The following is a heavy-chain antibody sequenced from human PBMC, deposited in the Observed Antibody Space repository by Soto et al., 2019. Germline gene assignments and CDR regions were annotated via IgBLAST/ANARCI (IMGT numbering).Heavy chain of an antibody. V-gene: IGHV4-34*01. CDR2: INHSGGT. J-gene: IGHJ4*02. Sequence: VRLQQWGAGLLKPSETLALTCAVHGGSFRGYYWSWIRQPPGKGLEWIGEINHSGGTNYNPSLKSRVSISVDASKNQFSLQLTSVTAADTAVYYCARLWSSNEGSSWGQGTLVAVSS. D-gene: IGHD3-10*01. CDR1: GGSFRGYY. CDR3: ARLWSSNEGSS.